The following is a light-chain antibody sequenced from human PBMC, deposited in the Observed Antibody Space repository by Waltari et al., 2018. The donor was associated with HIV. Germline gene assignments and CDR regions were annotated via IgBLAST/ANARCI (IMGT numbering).Light chain of an antibody. V-gene: IGLV1-40*01. J-gene: IGLJ2*01. Sequence: QSVLTQPPSVSGAPGQRVTISCPGSSSNIGAGYDVHWYQQLPGTAPKLLIYGNSNRPSGVPDRFSGSKSGTSASLAITGLQAEDEADYYCQSYDSSLSAPVVFGGGTKLTVL. CDR2: GNS. CDR1: SSNIGAGYD. CDR3: QSYDSSLSAPVV.